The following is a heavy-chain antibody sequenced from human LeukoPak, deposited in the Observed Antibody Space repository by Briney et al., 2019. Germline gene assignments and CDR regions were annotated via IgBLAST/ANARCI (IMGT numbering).Heavy chain of an antibody. CDR2: IYPADSDT. CDR3: ARLATGMTTTNHYYYYMDV. D-gene: IGHD5-24*01. J-gene: IGHJ6*03. Sequence: GESLKISCKGSGYDFTTYWIGWVRQMPGKGLEWMGVIYPADSDTTYSPSFQGQVTISADKSISTAYLQWGSLKASDSAMYYCARLATGMTTTNHYYYYMDVWGKGTTVTVSS. V-gene: IGHV5-51*01. CDR1: GYDFTTYW.